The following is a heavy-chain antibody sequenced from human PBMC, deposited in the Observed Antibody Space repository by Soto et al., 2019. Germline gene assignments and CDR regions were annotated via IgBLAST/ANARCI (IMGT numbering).Heavy chain of an antibody. J-gene: IGHJ6*04. Sequence: QVQLVQSGAEVKKPGSSVNVSCKASGGTFSSYAISWVRQAPGQGLEWMGGIIPIFGTANYAQKFQGRVTITVDESTSTAYMELSSLRSEDTAVYYCARARGLYYYYGMDVWGKGTTVTVSS. CDR1: GGTFSSYA. CDR2: IIPIFGTA. CDR3: ARARGLYYYYGMDV. V-gene: IGHV1-69*12.